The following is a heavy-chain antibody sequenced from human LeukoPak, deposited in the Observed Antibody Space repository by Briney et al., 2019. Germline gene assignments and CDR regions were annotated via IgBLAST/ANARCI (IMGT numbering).Heavy chain of an antibody. D-gene: IGHD3-10*01. CDR1: GYTFTSYD. J-gene: IGHJ4*02. Sequence: ASVKVSCKASGYTFTSYDINWVRQATGQGPEWMGWMNPNSGNTGYAQKFQGRVTMTRNISISTAYMELSSLRSEDTAVYYCARFDLQRGGDYWGQGTLVTVSS. CDR3: ARFDLQRGGDY. V-gene: IGHV1-8*01. CDR2: MNPNSGNT.